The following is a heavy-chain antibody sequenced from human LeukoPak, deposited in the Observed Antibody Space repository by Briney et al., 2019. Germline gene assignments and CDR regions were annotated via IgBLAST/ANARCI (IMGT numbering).Heavy chain of an antibody. CDR2: IYPGDSDT. J-gene: IGHJ4*02. Sequence: GESLQISCKGSGYSFTTYWIGWVRQMPGKGLEWMGIIYPGDSDTRYSPSFQGQVTISADKSISTAYLQWSSLKASDTAMYYCARRGRYCSSTSCYAPYWGQGTLVTVSS. CDR3: ARRGRYCSSTSCYAPY. V-gene: IGHV5-51*01. D-gene: IGHD2-2*01. CDR1: GYSFTTYW.